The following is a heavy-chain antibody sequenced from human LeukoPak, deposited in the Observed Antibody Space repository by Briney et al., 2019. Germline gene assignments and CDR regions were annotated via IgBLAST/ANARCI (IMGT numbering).Heavy chain of an antibody. D-gene: IGHD3-22*01. CDR2: IYSGGST. J-gene: IGHJ4*02. Sequence: GGSLGLSCAASGFTVSSNYMSWVRQAPGKGLEWVSVIYSGGSTYYADSVKGRFTISRDNSKNTLYLQMNSLRAEDTAVYYCAREEGYDSNTYWGQGTLVTVSS. V-gene: IGHV3-53*01. CDR3: AREEGYDSNTY. CDR1: GFTVSSNY.